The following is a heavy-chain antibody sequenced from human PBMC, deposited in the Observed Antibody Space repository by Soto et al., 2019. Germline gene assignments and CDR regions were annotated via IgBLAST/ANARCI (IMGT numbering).Heavy chain of an antibody. Sequence: GASVKVSCKASGYTFTTYGISWVRQAPGQGLEWMGWISAYNGNTNYAQKFQGRVTMTTDTSTSTAYMELRSLKSDDTAVYYCARGVDPGPNWVDPWGQGTLVTVSS. CDR3: ARGVDPGPNWVDP. V-gene: IGHV1-18*01. J-gene: IGHJ5*02. D-gene: IGHD5-12*01. CDR1: GYTFTTYG. CDR2: ISAYNGNT.